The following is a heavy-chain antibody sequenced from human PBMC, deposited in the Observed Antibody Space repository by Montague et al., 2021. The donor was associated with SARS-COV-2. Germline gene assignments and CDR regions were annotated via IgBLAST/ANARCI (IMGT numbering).Heavy chain of an antibody. Sequence: SETLSLTCTVSGGSISSYYWNWIRQSAGKGLEWIGRIYTSGSTNYDPSLKSRVTMSVDTSKNQFSLKLSSVTAADTAVYYCARDRGVQYQLQMPFYFDYWGQGTLVTVSS. D-gene: IGHD2-2*01. CDR2: IYTSGST. J-gene: IGHJ4*02. CDR3: ARDRGVQYQLQMPFYFDY. CDR1: GGSISSYY. V-gene: IGHV4-4*07.